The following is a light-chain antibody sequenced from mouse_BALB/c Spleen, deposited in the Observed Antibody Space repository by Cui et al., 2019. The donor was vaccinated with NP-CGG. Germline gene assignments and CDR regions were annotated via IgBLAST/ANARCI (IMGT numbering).Light chain of an antibody. CDR3: ALWYSNHWV. CDR1: TGAVTTSNY. V-gene: IGLV1*01. J-gene: IGLJ1*01. CDR2: GTN. Sequence: AVVTQESALNTSPGETVTLTCRSSTGAVTTSNYANWVQEKPDHLFTGLIGGTNNRAPGVPARFSGSLIGDKAALTITGAQTEDEAIYFCALWYSNHWVFGGGTKLTVL.